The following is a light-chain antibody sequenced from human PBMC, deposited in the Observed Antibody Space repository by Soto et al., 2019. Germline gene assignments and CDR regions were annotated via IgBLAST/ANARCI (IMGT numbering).Light chain of an antibody. J-gene: IGLJ3*02. CDR2: EVT. CDR3: SSYAGSNNVV. V-gene: IGLV2-8*01. CDR1: SSDVGRYNY. Sequence: QSALTQPPSASGSPGQSVTISCTGTSSDVGRYNYVSWYQQNPGKAPKLLIYEVTKRPSGVPDRFSGSKSGNTASLTVSGLQAEDEGDYYCSSYAGSNNVVFGGGTKVTVL.